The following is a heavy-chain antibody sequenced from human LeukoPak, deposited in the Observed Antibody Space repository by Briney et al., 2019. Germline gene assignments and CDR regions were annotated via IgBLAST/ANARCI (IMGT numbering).Heavy chain of an antibody. CDR2: ISSSSSYI. CDR3: ASSSFYGGNADY. Sequence: GGSLRLSCAASGFTFSSYSMNWVRQAPGRGLEWVSSISSSSSYIYYADSVKGRFTISRDNAKNSLYLQMNSLRAEDTAVYYCASSSFYGGNADYWGQGTLVTVSS. CDR1: GFTFSSYS. J-gene: IGHJ4*02. D-gene: IGHD4-17*01. V-gene: IGHV3-21*01.